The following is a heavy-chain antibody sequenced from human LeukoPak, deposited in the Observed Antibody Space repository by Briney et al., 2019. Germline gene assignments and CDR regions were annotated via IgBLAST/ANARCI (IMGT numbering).Heavy chain of an antibody. CDR1: GLTFNNYA. CDR3: AKIHQNRVEVGAKGVFDI. CDR2: IGSSGGGT. D-gene: IGHD2-15*01. V-gene: IGHV3-23*01. Sequence: PGGSLRLSCEASGLTFNNYAMHWVRQSSGKGLEWVSGIGSSGGGTYYADSVKGRFTISRDTSKDTVYLQMDSLRAEDTAIYYCAKIHQNRVEVGAKGVFDIWGQGTVVTVSS. J-gene: IGHJ3*02.